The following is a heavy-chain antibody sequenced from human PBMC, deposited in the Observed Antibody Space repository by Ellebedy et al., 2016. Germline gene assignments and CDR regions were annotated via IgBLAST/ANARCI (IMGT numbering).Heavy chain of an antibody. V-gene: IGHV4-34*01. Sequence: SETLSLXXAVYGGSFSGYYWSWIRQPPGKGLEWIGEINHSGSTNYNPSLKSRVTISVDTSKNQFSLKLSSVTAADTAVYYCARGPGIFGVVIKVGFDPWGQGTLVTVSS. J-gene: IGHJ5*02. CDR3: ARGPGIFGVVIKVGFDP. CDR2: INHSGST. CDR1: GGSFSGYY. D-gene: IGHD3-3*01.